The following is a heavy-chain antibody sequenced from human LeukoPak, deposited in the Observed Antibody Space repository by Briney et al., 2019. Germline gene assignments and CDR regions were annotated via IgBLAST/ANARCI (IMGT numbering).Heavy chain of an antibody. Sequence: ASVKVSCKASGYTFTGYYMHWLRQAPGQGPEWMGWFSPNNGDTRYSQKFQGRVTMTTDTSISTAYMELSGLTSDDTAVYYCAAPGYKYGYVLDHWGQGTLVTVSS. V-gene: IGHV1-2*02. J-gene: IGHJ4*02. D-gene: IGHD5-18*01. CDR1: GYTFTGYY. CDR3: AAPGYKYGYVLDH. CDR2: FSPNNGDT.